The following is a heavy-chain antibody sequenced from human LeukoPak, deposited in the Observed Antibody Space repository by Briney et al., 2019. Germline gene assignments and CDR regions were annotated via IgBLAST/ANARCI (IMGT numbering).Heavy chain of an antibody. Sequence: GASVKVSYKDSGGTFSSYAISWVRQAPGQGLEWMGGIIPIFGTANYAQKFQGRVTITTDESTSTAYMELSSLRSEDAAVYYCASKTEGHYGRETYYFDYWGQGTLVTVSS. CDR3: ASKTEGHYGRETYYFDY. D-gene: IGHD4-17*01. V-gene: IGHV1-69*05. CDR2: IIPIFGTA. CDR1: GGTFSSYA. J-gene: IGHJ4*02.